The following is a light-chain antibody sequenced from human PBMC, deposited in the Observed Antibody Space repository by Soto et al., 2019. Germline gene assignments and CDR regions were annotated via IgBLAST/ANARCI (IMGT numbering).Light chain of an antibody. J-gene: IGKJ5*01. Sequence: DIQMTQSPSTLSASVGDRVTITCRASQSISSWLAWYQQKPGKAPKLLIYKASSLESGVPSRFSGSVSGTEFTLTISSLQPDDASTYYCPQYNSHPITFGQGTRLEIQ. CDR3: PQYNSHPIT. CDR1: QSISSW. CDR2: KAS. V-gene: IGKV1-5*03.